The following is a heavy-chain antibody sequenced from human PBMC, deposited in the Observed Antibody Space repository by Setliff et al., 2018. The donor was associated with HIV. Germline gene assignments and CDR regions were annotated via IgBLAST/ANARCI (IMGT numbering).Heavy chain of an antibody. D-gene: IGHD3-10*01. CDR2: IYWNNNK. J-gene: IGHJ4*02. CDR3: AYSGRRLRGPYFDF. CDR1: GLSLSTSGVG. V-gene: IGHV2-5*01. Sequence: SGPTLVNPTQTLTLTCTFSGLSLSTSGVGVGWIRQSPGKALEWLAFIYWNNNKHYSTSLKSRLTVTKDTSKNRVVFTMTNMDPVDTATYYCAYSGRRLRGPYFDFWGQGTPVTVS.